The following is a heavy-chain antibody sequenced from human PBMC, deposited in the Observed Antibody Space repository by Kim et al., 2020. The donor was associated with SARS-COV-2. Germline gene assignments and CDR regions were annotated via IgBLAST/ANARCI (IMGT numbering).Heavy chain of an antibody. CDR1: GFTFSSYG. Sequence: GGSLRLSCAASGFTFSSYGMHWVRQAPGKGLEWVAVISYDGSNKYYADSVKGRFTISRDNSKNTLYLQMNSLRAEDTAVYYCARVLYYDILTGYYGAYGMDVWGQGTTVTVSS. D-gene: IGHD3-9*01. CDR3: ARVLYYDILTGYYGAYGMDV. J-gene: IGHJ6*02. V-gene: IGHV3-33*05. CDR2: ISYDGSNK.